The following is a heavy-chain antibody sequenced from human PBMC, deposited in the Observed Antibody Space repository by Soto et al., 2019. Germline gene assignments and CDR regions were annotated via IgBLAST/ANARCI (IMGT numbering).Heavy chain of an antibody. D-gene: IGHD3-10*01. V-gene: IGHV1-69*13. CDR3: ARAKLGPTMVRAGPFDY. J-gene: IGHJ4*02. CDR1: GGTFSSYA. CDR2: IIPIFGTA. Sequence: ASVKVSCKASGGTFSSYAISWVRQAPGQGLEWMGGIIPIFGTANYAQKFQGRVTITADQSTSTAYMELSSLRSEDTAVYYCARAKLGPTMVRAGPFDYWGQGTLVTVSS.